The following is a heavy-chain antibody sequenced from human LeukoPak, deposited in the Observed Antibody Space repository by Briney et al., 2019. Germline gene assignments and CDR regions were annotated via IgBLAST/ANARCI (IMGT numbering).Heavy chain of an antibody. CDR3: GRARGGQQLRPGNYRYYYYYYMDV. D-gene: IGHD6-13*01. J-gene: IGHJ6*03. CDR2: INHSGST. Sequence: PSETLSLTCAVYGGSFSGYYWSWIRQPPGKGLEWIGEINHSGSTNYNPSLKSRVTISVDTSKNQFSLKLSSVTAADTAVYYCGRARGGQQLRPGNYRYYYYYYMDVWGKGTTVTVSS. V-gene: IGHV4-34*01. CDR1: GGSFSGYY.